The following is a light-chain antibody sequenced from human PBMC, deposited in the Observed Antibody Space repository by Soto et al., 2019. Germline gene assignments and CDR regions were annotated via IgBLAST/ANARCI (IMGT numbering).Light chain of an antibody. V-gene: IGLV1-51*01. CDR1: SSNIGNNY. CDR2: DNT. Sequence: QAVVTQPPSVSAAPGQTVTISCSGSSSNIGNNYVSWYQHLPGAAPKLLIYDNTKRPSGIPDRFSGSKSGTSATLGITGLQTGDEADYYCGTWDSSLSAGVFGGGTKVTVL. J-gene: IGLJ3*02. CDR3: GTWDSSLSAGV.